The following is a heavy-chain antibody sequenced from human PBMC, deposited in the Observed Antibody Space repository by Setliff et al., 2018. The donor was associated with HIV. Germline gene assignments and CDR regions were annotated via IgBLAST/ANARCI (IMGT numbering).Heavy chain of an antibody. CDR1: GYSISSGFF. CDR2: VYHSGTT. D-gene: IGHD3-10*01. V-gene: IGHV4-38-2*02. CDR3: ARRLWRVGGFDI. J-gene: IGHJ3*02. Sequence: SETLSLTCNVSGYSISSGFFWDWIRQPPGKGLEWIGSVYHSGTTAYNPSLKRRLTVSMDTSTNNFSLKLESVTAADTAVYFCARRLWRVGGFDIWGQGTMVTVSS.